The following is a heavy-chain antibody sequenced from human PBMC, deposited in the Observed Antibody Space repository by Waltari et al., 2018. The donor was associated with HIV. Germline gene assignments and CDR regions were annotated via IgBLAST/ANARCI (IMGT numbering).Heavy chain of an antibody. CDR1: GDTFRSYA. V-gene: IGHV1-69*12. CDR2: IIPVCGTT. D-gene: IGHD3-16*01. J-gene: IGHJ6*02. CDR3: AGPISPGGMYYYGMDV. Sequence: QVQLVQSGAEVKKPGSSVKVSCKASGDTFRSYAISWVRQATGQGFEWMGGIIPVCGTTNNAQKYQCSITITADESTSTAYMEQSSRRSEDTAVYYRAGPISPGGMYYYGMDVWGQGTTVTVSS.